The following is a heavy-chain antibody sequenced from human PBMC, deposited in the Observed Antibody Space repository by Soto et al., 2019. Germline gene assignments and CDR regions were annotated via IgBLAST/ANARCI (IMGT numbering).Heavy chain of an antibody. CDR3: ARQSALTRVIVVVITGLPGAFDI. D-gene: IGHD3-22*01. CDR1: GGSISSSSYY. V-gene: IGHV4-39*01. CDR2: IYYSGST. J-gene: IGHJ3*02. Sequence: SETLSLTCTVSGGSISSSSYYWGWIRQPPGKGLEWIGSIYYSGSTYYNPSLKSRVTISVDTSKNQFSLKLSSVTAADTAVYYCARQSALTRVIVVVITGLPGAFDIWGQGTMVTVSS.